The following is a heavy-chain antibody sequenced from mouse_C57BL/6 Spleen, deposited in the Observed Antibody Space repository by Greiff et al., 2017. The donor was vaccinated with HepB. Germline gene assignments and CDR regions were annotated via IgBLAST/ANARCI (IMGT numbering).Heavy chain of an antibody. V-gene: IGHV1-54*01. CDR2: INPGSGGT. Sequence: VQLQQSGAELVRPGTSVKVSCKASGYAFTNYLIEWVKQRPGQGLEWIGVINPGSGGTNYNEKFKGKATLTADKSSSTAYMQLSSLTSEDSAVYFCARGELGYFDYWGQGTTLTVSS. D-gene: IGHD4-1*01. J-gene: IGHJ2*01. CDR3: ARGELGYFDY. CDR1: GYAFTNYL.